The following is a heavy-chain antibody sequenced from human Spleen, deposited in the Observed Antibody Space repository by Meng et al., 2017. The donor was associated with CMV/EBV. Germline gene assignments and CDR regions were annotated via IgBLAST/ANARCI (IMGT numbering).Heavy chain of an antibody. V-gene: IGHV3-74*01. CDR2: IDGDGIRT. CDR3: AVSSGYYSF. Sequence: GGSLRLSCAASGFTFSSYDMHWVRQAPGKGLVWVSRIDGDGIRTSYADSMKGRFTISRDNAKNTLYLQMNSLRAEDTAVYYCAVSSGYYSFWGQGTLVTVSS. D-gene: IGHD3-22*01. CDR1: GFTFSSYD. J-gene: IGHJ4*02.